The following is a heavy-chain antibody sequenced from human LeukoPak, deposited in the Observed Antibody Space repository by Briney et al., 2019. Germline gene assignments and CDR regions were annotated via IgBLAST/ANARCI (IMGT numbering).Heavy chain of an antibody. V-gene: IGHV4-34*01. J-gene: IGHJ5*02. CDR1: GGSFSGYY. Sequence: PSETLSLTCAVYGGSFSGYYWSWIRQPPGKGLEWIGEINHSGSTNYNPSLKSRVTISVDTSKNQFSLKLSSVTAADTAVYYCATHKDTSCYSTWGQGTLVTVSS. CDR2: INHSGST. CDR3: ATHKDTSCYST. D-gene: IGHD2-2*01.